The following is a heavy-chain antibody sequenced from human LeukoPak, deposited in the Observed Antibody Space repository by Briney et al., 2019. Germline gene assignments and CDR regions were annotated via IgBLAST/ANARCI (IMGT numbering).Heavy chain of an antibody. V-gene: IGHV4-4*02. CDR1: GGSISNTNW. CDR3: SRENGAFSPFGY. J-gene: IGHJ4*02. D-gene: IGHD2-8*01. Sequence: SGTLSPTCGVSGGSISNTNWWSWVRQPPGQGLEWIGAISLTGLTHYNPSLESRVTVSLDKSKNQLSLNLTSVTAADTAVYYCSRENGAFSPFGYWGQGTLVTVLS. CDR2: ISLTGLT.